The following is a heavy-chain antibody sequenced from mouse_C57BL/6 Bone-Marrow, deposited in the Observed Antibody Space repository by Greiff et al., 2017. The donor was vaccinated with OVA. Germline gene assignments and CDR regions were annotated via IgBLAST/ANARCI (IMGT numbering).Heavy chain of an antibody. V-gene: IGHV1-50*01. D-gene: IGHD2-5*01. CDR1: GYTFTSYW. CDR2: IDPSDSYT. CDR3: ASGYSNY. Sequence: QVQLQQSGAELVKPGASVKLSCKASGYTFTSYWMQWVKQRPGQGLEWIGEIDPSDSYTNYNQKFKGKATLTVDTSSSTAYMQLSSLTSEDSAVYYDASGYSNYWGQGTTLTVSS. J-gene: IGHJ2*01.